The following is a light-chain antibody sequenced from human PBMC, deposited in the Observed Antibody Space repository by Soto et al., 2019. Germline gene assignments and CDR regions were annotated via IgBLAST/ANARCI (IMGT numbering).Light chain of an antibody. CDR2: EVN. V-gene: IGLV2-14*01. CDR1: SSDVGAYNY. CDR3: SSYASTSTAV. J-gene: IGLJ1*01. Sequence: QSALTQPASVSGSPGQSITISCTGTSSDVGAYNYVSWYQQHPGKAPKLMIYEVNYRPSGVSNRFSGSKSGITASLTISGLQAEDEADCYCSSYASTSTAVFGTGTKLTVL.